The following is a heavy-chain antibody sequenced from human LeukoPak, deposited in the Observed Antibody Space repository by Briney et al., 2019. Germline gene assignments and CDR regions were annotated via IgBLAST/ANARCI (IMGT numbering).Heavy chain of an antibody. Sequence: GGSLRLSCAASGFTFSYYNMYWVRQAPGKGLGWVSSISSGSSHIYYADSVRGRFTTSRDNAKNSLYLQMSSLRVEDTAVFYCVRAWGGGSYSDAFDIWGQGTMVTVSS. V-gene: IGHV3-21*06. D-gene: IGHD1-26*01. J-gene: IGHJ3*02. CDR1: GFTFSYYN. CDR3: VRAWGGGSYSDAFDI. CDR2: ISSGSSHI.